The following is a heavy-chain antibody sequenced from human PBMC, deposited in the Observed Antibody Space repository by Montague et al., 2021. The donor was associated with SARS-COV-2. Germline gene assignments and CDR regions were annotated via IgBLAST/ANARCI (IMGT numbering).Heavy chain of an antibody. CDR2: IDASGTT. CDR3: ARSAFRYFDRPGMDV. V-gene: IGHV4-61*02. CDR1: GGSISSDGFY. J-gene: IGHJ6*02. Sequence: TLSLTCTVSGGSISSDGFYWNWIRQPAGKGLEWIGRIDASGTTNYKPSLKSRVIISLDRSKNQFSLKLSSVIAADTAVYYCARSAFRYFDRPGMDVWGQGTTVTVSS. D-gene: IGHD3-9*01.